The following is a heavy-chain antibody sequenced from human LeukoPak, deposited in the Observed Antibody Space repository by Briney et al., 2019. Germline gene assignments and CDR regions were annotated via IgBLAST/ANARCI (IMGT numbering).Heavy chain of an antibody. CDR3: ARAPRRYCSSTSCYGLAFDI. D-gene: IGHD2-2*01. CDR2: IYYSGST. CDR1: GGSISSYY. V-gene: IGHV4-59*01. J-gene: IGHJ3*02. Sequence: SETLSLTCTVSGGSISSYYWSWIRQPPGKGLEWIGYIYYSGSTNYNPSLKSRVTISVDTSKNQFSLKLSSVTAADTAVYYCARAPRRYCSSTSCYGLAFDIWGQGTMVTVSS.